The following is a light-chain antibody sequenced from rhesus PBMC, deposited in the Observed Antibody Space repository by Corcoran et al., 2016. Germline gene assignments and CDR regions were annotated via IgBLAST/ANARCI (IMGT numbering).Light chain of an antibody. CDR3: QQRDSYPLT. Sequence: DIQLTQSPSSLSASVGDRVTITCRASQGISSYLAWYQQKSGKAPNLLIYGASNLQSGVPSRCSGTGSWTEFTLTIRTLQPADFATYSCQQRDSYPLTFGGGTKVAIK. CDR2: GAS. CDR1: QGISSY. V-gene: IGKV1-38*01. J-gene: IGKJ4*01.